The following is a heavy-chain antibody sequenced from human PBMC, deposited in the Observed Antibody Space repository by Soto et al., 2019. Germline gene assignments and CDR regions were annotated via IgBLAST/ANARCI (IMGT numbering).Heavy chain of an antibody. J-gene: IGHJ3*02. CDR1: GFTVSGNY. Sequence: GGSLRLSCAASGFTVSGNYMSWVRQAPGKGLEWVSVIYSGGSTYYADSVKGRFTISRDNSKNTLYHQMNSLRAEDTAVYYCARALITIFGVGHDAFDIWGQGTMVTVSS. CDR2: IYSGGST. V-gene: IGHV3-53*01. D-gene: IGHD3-3*01. CDR3: ARALITIFGVGHDAFDI.